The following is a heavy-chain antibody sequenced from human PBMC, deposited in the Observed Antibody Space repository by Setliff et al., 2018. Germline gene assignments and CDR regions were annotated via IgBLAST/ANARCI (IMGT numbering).Heavy chain of an antibody. J-gene: IGHJ6*02. CDR2: ISGYNGNT. CDR3: SRFGLYYEAVYGGGDYYYYGMDV. V-gene: IGHV1-18*01. Sequence: ASVKVSCKVSGYTLTELSMHWVRQAPGQGLEWMGWISGYNGNTNYAQKVQGRVTMTTDTSTGTIYMELRSLRADDTAVYYCSRFGLYYEAVYGGGDYYYYGMDVWGQGTTVTVS. D-gene: IGHD3-16*01. CDR1: GYTLTELS.